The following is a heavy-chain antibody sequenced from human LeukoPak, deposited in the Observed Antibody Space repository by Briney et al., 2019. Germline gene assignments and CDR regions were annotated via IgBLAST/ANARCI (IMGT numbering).Heavy chain of an antibody. CDR3: AKRSAPYGVAGLYFDY. V-gene: IGHV3-23*01. CDR2: ISDSDSST. CDR1: GSTFSGYA. J-gene: IGHJ4*02. D-gene: IGHD6-19*01. Sequence: GGSVRLSCAASGSTFSGYAMSWVRQAPGEGLEWVSAISDSDSSTFYADSVKGRFTISRDNSKNTLYLQMNSLRAEDTAVYYCAKRSAPYGVAGLYFDYWGQGTLLTVSS.